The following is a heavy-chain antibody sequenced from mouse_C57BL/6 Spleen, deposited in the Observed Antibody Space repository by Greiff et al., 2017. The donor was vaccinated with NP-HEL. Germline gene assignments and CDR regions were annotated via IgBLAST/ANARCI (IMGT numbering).Heavy chain of an antibody. Sequence: QVQLQQSGPGLVQPSQSLSITCTVSGFSLTSYGVHWVRQSPGKGLEWLGVIWSGGSTDYHAAFISRLSISKDNSKSQVFFKMNSLQADDTAIYYCARNHYGNSWFAYWGQGTLVTVSA. V-gene: IGHV2-2*01. CDR3: ARNHYGNSWFAY. CDR2: IWSGGST. CDR1: GFSLTSYG. D-gene: IGHD2-1*01. J-gene: IGHJ3*01.